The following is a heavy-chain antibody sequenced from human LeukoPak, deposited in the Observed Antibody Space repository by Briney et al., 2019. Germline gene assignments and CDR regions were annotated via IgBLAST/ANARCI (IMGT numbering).Heavy chain of an antibody. CDR1: GYTFISHD. V-gene: IGHV1-8*01. CDR2: MNPNSGTT. CDR3: ARDYGGNSGWFDP. Sequence: ASVKVSCKASGYTFISHDINWVRQVTGQGLEWMGWMNPNSGTTGYSQKFQDRITLTRDTSRSTAYMELSSLTSEDTAVYYCARDYGGNSGWFDPWGQGTLVTVSS. D-gene: IGHD4-23*01. J-gene: IGHJ5*02.